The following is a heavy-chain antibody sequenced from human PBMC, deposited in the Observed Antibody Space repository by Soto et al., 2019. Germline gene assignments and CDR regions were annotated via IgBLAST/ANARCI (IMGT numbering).Heavy chain of an antibody. D-gene: IGHD3-10*01. Sequence: GGSLRLSCAASGFTFSSFAFHWVRKAPGKGLEWVAVISYDGSNKYYADSVKGRFTISRDNSKNTLYLQMNSLRAEDTAVYYSARDIEDYYGSGSYPSGIDYWGQGTLVTVSS. J-gene: IGHJ4*02. CDR3: ARDIEDYYGSGSYPSGIDY. V-gene: IGHV3-30-3*01. CDR1: GFTFSSFA. CDR2: ISYDGSNK.